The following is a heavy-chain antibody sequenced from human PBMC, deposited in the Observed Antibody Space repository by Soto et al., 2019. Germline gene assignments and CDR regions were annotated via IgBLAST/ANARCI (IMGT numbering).Heavy chain of an antibody. CDR3: ARLSVTTRARWLDCFDP. CDR2: IYYSGST. CDR1: GGSISSSSYY. D-gene: IGHD4-17*01. Sequence: SETLSLTCSVSGGSISSSSYYWGWIRQPPGKGLDWIGAIYYSGSTYYNPSLKSRVTISVDTSKNQFSLKLSSVTAADTAIYYCARLSVTTRARWLDCFDPWGQGTLVTVSS. J-gene: IGHJ5*02. V-gene: IGHV4-39*01.